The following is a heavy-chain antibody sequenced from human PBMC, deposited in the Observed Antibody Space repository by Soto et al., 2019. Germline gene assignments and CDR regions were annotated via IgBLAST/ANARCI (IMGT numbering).Heavy chain of an antibody. D-gene: IGHD2-21*02. Sequence: NPSETLSLTCTVSGGSISSYYWSWIRQPPGKGLEWIGYIYYSGSTNYNPSLKSRVTISVDTSKNQFSLKLSSVTAADTAVYYCARDRGVVTPYFDYRGQGTLVTVSS. J-gene: IGHJ4*02. V-gene: IGHV4-59*01. CDR1: GGSISSYY. CDR2: IYYSGST. CDR3: ARDRGVVTPYFDY.